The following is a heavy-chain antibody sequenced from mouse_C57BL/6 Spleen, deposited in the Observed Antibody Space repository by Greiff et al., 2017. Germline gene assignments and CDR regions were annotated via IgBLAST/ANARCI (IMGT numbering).Heavy chain of an antibody. CDR2: IYPGSGST. V-gene: IGHV1-55*01. Sequence: QVQLQQPGAELVKPGASVKMSCKASGYTFTSYWITWVKQRPGQGLEWIGDIYPGSGSTNYNEKFKSKATLTVDTSSSTAYMQLSSLTSEDSAVYYCARTFYYDYEDAMDYWGQGTSVTVSS. CDR3: ARTFYYDYEDAMDY. D-gene: IGHD2-4*01. CDR1: GYTFTSYW. J-gene: IGHJ4*01.